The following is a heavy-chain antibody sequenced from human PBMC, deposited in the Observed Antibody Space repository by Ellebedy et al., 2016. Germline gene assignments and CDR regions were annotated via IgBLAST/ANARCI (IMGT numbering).Heavy chain of an antibody. Sequence: GGSLRLSCAASGFMFSDYVMDWVRQAPGKGLEWVGRVRQKFRSYATEYAASVKGRFTISRDDSKSSPYLEMNSLKTEDTALYYCTAGAQGSGSHDHWGQGTLVTVSS. V-gene: IGHV3-72*01. CDR3: TAGAQGSGSHDH. CDR1: GFMFSDYV. CDR2: VRQKFRSYAT. J-gene: IGHJ4*02. D-gene: IGHD2-15*01.